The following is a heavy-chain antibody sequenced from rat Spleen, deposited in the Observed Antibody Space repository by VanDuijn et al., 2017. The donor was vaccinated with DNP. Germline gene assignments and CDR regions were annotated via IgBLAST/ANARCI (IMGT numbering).Heavy chain of an antibody. CDR1: GFSLTSYD. CDR2: IRSDGDT. V-gene: IGHV2S1*01. J-gene: IGHJ2*01. CDR3: TRDNSGFDY. Sequence: VQLQESGPGLVKPSQSLSLTCTVSGFSLTSYDVHWVRQPPGKGLEWMGRIRSDGDTYYNSALKSRLSISRDTSKSQVFLKMNSLQTEDTAIYDCTRDNSGFDYWGQGVMVTVSS. D-gene: IGHD4-3*01.